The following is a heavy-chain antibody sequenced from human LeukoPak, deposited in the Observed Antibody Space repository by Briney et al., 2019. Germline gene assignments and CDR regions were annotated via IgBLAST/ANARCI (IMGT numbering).Heavy chain of an antibody. CDR3: ARSSIVVVSILDY. J-gene: IGHJ4*02. D-gene: IGHD2-2*01. V-gene: IGHV3-64*01. CDR2: TSSSGGST. CDR1: GFPFSSYA. Sequence: GGSLRLSCAASGFPFSSYAMHWVRQAPGKGLEYVSATSSSGGSTSYANSVKGRFTISRDNSKNTLYLQMGSLRAEDMAVYYCARSSIVVVSILDYWGQGTLVTVSS.